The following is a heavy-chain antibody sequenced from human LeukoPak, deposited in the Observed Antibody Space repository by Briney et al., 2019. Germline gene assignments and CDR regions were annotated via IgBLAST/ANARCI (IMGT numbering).Heavy chain of an antibody. D-gene: IGHD6-13*01. CDR3: AREKLAGTFDAFDI. Sequence: GGSLRLSCTASGFTFSSYGMHWVRQAPGKGLDWLAVVSSDGSVTYYPDSVSVKGRFTISRDNAKNALFLQMNSLRVEDTAIYYCAREKLAGTFDAFDIWGQGTMVTVFS. J-gene: IGHJ3*02. CDR2: VSSDGSVT. CDR1: GFTFSSYG. V-gene: IGHV3-30*03.